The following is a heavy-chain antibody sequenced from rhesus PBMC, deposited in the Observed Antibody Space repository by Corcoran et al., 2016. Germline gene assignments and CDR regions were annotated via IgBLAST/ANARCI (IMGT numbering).Heavy chain of an antibody. CDR1: GFTFSTYG. J-gene: IGHJ4*01. CDR2: ISNGGGSK. Sequence: EVQLVESGGGLVQPGGSLRLSCAASGFTFSTYGMSWFRHAPGQGLEGVAFISNGGGSKYNADSVKGRFTISRDNSKNTLALQMNSRRAEDTAVYYCAKQYEDDYGYYYWTDYWGQGVLVTVSS. V-gene: IGHV3S5*01. CDR3: AKQYEDDYGYYYWTDY. D-gene: IGHD3-9*01.